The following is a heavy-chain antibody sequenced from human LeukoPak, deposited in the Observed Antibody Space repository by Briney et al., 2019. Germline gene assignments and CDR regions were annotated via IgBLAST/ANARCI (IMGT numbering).Heavy chain of an antibody. J-gene: IGHJ4*02. V-gene: IGHV1-58*01. D-gene: IGHD6-19*01. CDR2: IVVGSGNT. CDR1: GFTFTSSA. CDR3: AITDSSGWCALDY. Sequence: SVKVSCKASGFTFTSSAVQWVRQARGQRLEWIGWIVVGSGNTNYAQKFQERVTITRDMSTSTAYMELSSLRSEDTAVYYCAITDSSGWCALDYWGQGTLVTVSP.